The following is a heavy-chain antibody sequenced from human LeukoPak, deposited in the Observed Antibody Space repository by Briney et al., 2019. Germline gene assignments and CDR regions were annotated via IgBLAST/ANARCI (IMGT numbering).Heavy chain of an antibody. V-gene: IGHV1-2*02. CDR1: GYTFTGYY. CDR3: ARDLPYCTNGVCYKLDFDY. J-gene: IGHJ4*02. Sequence: ASVKVSCKASGYTFTGYYMHWVRQAPGQGLEWMGWINPNSGGTNYAQKFQGRVTMTRDTSISTAYMELSRLRSDDTAVYYCARDLPYCTNGVCYKLDFDYWGQETLTTVSS. CDR2: INPNSGGT. D-gene: IGHD2-8*01.